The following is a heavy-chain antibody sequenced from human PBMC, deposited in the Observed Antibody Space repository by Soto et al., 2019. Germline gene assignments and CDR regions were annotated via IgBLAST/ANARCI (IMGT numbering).Heavy chain of an antibody. CDR3: AGVPYYYDSSGYFPWDY. Sequence: SVKVSCKASGGTFSSYAISWVRQAPGQGLEWMGGIIPIFGTANYAQKFQGRVTITADESTSTAYMELSSLRSEDTAVYYCAGVPYYYDSSGYFPWDYWGQGTLVTVSS. CDR1: GGTFSSYA. CDR2: IIPIFGTA. V-gene: IGHV1-69*13. D-gene: IGHD3-22*01. J-gene: IGHJ4*02.